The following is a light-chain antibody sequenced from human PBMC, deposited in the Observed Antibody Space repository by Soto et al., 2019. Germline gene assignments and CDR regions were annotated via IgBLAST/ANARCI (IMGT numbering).Light chain of an antibody. Sequence: EIVLTQSPGTLSLSPGERATLSCRASQSVSSTYLAWCQQKPGQAPRLLIYGGSSRATGIPDRFSGSGSGTDFTLTISRLEPEDFAVYYCQQYGTSPRTFGQGTKVDIK. CDR3: QQYGTSPRT. V-gene: IGKV3-20*01. CDR1: QSVSSTY. CDR2: GGS. J-gene: IGKJ1*01.